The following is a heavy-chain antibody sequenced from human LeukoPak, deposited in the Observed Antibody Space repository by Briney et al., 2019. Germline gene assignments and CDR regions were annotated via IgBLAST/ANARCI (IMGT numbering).Heavy chain of an antibody. CDR2: IRYDGSNK. J-gene: IGHJ3*02. CDR3: ARYGADSDAFDI. V-gene: IGHV3-30*02. CDR1: GFTFSSYG. Sequence: GGSLRLSCAASGFTFSSYGMHWVRQAPGKGLEWVAFIRYDGSNKYYADSVKGRFTISRDNAKNSLYLQMDSLRAEDTALYYCARYGADSDAFDIWGQGTMVTVSS. D-gene: IGHD2-15*01.